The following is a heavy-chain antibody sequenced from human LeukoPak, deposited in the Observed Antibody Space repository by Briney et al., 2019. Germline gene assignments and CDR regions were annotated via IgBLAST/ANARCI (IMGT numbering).Heavy chain of an antibody. CDR2: ISGSGGST. CDR1: GFTFSSYA. D-gene: IGHD3-10*01. V-gene: IGHV3-23*01. J-gene: IGHJ4*02. CDR3: AKGVYGSGYYFDY. Sequence: PGGSLRLSCAASGFTFSSYAMSWVRQVPGKGLEWVSAISGSGGSTYYADSVKGRFTISRDNSKNTLYLQMNSLRAEDTAVYYCAKGVYGSGYYFDYWGQGTLVTVSS.